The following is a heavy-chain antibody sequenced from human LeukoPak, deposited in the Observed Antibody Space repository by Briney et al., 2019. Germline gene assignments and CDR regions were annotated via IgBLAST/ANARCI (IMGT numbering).Heavy chain of an antibody. J-gene: IGHJ4*02. Sequence: GGSLRLSCAASGFTFSSYSMNWVRQAPGKGLEWVSFISSSSSYIYYADSVKGRFTISRDNAKNSLYLQMNSLRAEDTAVYYCARGGYYNILTGFRSTVLGFDYWGRGTLVTVSS. CDR1: GFTFSSYS. D-gene: IGHD3-9*01. CDR2: ISSSSSYI. V-gene: IGHV3-21*01. CDR3: ARGGYYNILTGFRSTVLGFDY.